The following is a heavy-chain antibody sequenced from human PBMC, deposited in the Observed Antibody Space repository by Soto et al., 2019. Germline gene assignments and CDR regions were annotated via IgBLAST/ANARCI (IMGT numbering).Heavy chain of an antibody. CDR1: GGTFSSYA. CDR2: IIPIFGTA. Sequence: QVQLVQSGAEVKKPGSSVKVSCKASGGTFSSYAIIWVRQAPGQGLEWMGGIIPIFGTANYAQKFQGRVTIPADESTSTDYMELSRLRSEDTAVYYCARDGPCSGGSCYFVEQWLANGFDPWGQGTLVTVSS. V-gene: IGHV1-69*01. D-gene: IGHD2-15*01. J-gene: IGHJ5*02. CDR3: ARDGPCSGGSCYFVEQWLANGFDP.